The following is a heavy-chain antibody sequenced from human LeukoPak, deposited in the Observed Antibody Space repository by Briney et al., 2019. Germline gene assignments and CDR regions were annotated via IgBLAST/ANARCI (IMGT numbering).Heavy chain of an antibody. CDR2: IYYSGST. Sequence: SETLSFTCAVSGGSISNSHYWGWIRQPPGKGLEWIGSIYYSGSTYHNPSLKSRVIISVDTSKNQFSLKLTFVTAADTAIYYCARTRTDGYNFGFDYWGQGNLVTVSS. D-gene: IGHD5-24*01. CDR3: ARTRTDGYNFGFDY. J-gene: IGHJ4*02. V-gene: IGHV4-39*01. CDR1: GGSISNSHY.